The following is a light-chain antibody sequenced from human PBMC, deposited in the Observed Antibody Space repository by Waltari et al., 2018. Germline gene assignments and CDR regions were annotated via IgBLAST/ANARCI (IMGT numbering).Light chain of an antibody. CDR3: HSRDATGVGGS. Sequence: SSELTQDPVVSVAMGQTVRITCQGDSLRRYYASWYQQRPGQAPILFMFDKNNRPPGVPDRFSGSSSDNSASLTITGAQAEDEASYYCHSRDATGVGGSFGGGTKLAVL. V-gene: IGLV3-19*01. J-gene: IGLJ2*01. CDR1: SLRRYY. CDR2: DKN.